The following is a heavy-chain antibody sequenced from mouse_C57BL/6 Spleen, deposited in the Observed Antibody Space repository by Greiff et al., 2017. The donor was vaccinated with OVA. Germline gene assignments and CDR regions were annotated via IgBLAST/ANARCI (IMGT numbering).Heavy chain of an antibody. V-gene: IGHV6-6*01. CDR2: IRNKANNHAT. J-gene: IGHJ1*03. CDR1: GFTFSDAW. CDR3: TGLRYLWYFDV. D-gene: IGHD1-1*01. Sequence: EVKLVESGGGLVQPGGSMKLSCAASGFTFSDAWMDWVRQSPEKGLEWVAEIRNKANNHATYYAESVQGRFTISRDDSKSSVYLQMNSLLAEDPGIYSCTGLRYLWYFDVCGTGTTVTVSS.